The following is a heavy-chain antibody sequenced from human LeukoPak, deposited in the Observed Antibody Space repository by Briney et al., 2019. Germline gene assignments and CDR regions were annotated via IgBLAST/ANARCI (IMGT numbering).Heavy chain of an antibody. V-gene: IGHV1-18*01. CDR3: ARGSRTTVLDY. CDR2: ISAYSGNT. D-gene: IGHD4-17*01. J-gene: IGHJ4*02. CDR1: GYTFTNYG. Sequence: ASVKVSCKTSGYTFTNYGITWVRQAAGQGLEWMGWISAYSGNTNSAQKFQDRVTMTTDTSTSTAYMELRSLTSDDTAVYYCARGSRTTVLDYWGQGTLLTVSS.